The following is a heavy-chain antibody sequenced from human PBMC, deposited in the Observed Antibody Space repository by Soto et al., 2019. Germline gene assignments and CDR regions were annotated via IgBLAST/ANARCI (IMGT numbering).Heavy chain of an antibody. V-gene: IGHV3-48*03. CDR1: GFTFSSYE. D-gene: IGHD3-9*01. J-gene: IGHJ5*02. CDR2: ISSSGSTI. Sequence: PGGSLRLSCAASGFTFSSYEMNWVRQAPGKGLEWVSYISSSGSTIYYADSVKGRFTISRDNAKNSLYLQMNSLRAEDTDVYYCARGRYFDWLYPLDTWGQGTLVTVSS. CDR3: ARGRYFDWLYPLDT.